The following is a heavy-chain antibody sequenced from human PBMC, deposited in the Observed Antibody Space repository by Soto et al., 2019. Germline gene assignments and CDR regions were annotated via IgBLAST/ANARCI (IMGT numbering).Heavy chain of an antibody. CDR2: ISSNGGTT. J-gene: IGHJ4*02. V-gene: IGHV3-64*01. CDR1: GFTFSSYD. D-gene: IGHD1-7*01. Sequence: EVQLAESGGGMVQPGGSLRLSCVASGFTFSSYDMHWVRQAPGKGLEYVSSISSNGGTTYYGNSVKGRFTISRDNSKNKLYLQMGSLRDEDMAVYYCVRRVSGNYDYWGQGTLVTVSS. CDR3: VRRVSGNYDY.